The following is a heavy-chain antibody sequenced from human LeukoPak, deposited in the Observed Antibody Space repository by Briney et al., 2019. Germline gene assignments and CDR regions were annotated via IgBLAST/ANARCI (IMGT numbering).Heavy chain of an antibody. CDR1: GFTFSSSA. J-gene: IGHJ4*02. V-gene: IGHV3-23*01. D-gene: IGHD3-22*01. CDR3: ASASDYYDSSGYGLDY. CDR2: ISGSDGST. Sequence: GGSLRLSCAASGFTFSSSAMSWVRLAPGKGLEWVSGISGSDGSTYYADSVKGRFTISRDNSKNTLFLQMNSLRAEDTAVYYCASASDYYDSSGYGLDYWGQGTLVTVSS.